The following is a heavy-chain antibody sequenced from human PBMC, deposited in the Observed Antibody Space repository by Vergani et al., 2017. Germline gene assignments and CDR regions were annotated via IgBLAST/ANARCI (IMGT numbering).Heavy chain of an antibody. CDR2: IYWDDDK. CDR1: GFSLSTSGVG. CDR3: AHTPDTAMEDYYYYYMDV. V-gene: IGHV2-5*02. Sequence: QITLKESGPTLVKPTQTLTLTCTFSGFSLSTSGVGVGWIRQPPGKALEWLALIYWDDDKRYSPSLKSRRTITKDTSKNQVVLTMTNMDPVDTATYSCAHTPDTAMEDYYYYYMDVWGKGTTVTVSS. J-gene: IGHJ6*03. D-gene: IGHD5-18*01.